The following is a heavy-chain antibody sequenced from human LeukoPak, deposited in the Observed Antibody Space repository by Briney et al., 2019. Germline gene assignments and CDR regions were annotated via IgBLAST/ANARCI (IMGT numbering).Heavy chain of an antibody. J-gene: IGHJ3*02. CDR3: ARAVEGVVVVAADAFDI. CDR2: IYYSGST. V-gene: IGHV4-59*01. D-gene: IGHD2-15*01. Sequence: PSETLSLTCTVSGGSISNYYWSWIRQPPGKGLEWIGYIYYSGSTNYNPSLKSRVTISVDTSKNQFSLKLSSVTAADTAVYYCARAVEGVVVVAADAFDIWGQGTMVTVSS. CDR1: GGSISNYY.